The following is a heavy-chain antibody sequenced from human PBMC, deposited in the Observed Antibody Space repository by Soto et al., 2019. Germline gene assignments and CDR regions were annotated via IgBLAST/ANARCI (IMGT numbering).Heavy chain of an antibody. Sequence: ASVKVSCKASGYTFTSYYMHWVRQAPGQGLEWMGIINPSGGSTSYAQKFQGRVTMTRDTSTSTVYMELSSLRSEDTAVYYCARDPDCSGGSCSPEGGMDVWGQGTTVTVSS. CDR1: GYTFTSYY. CDR3: ARDPDCSGGSCSPEGGMDV. D-gene: IGHD2-15*01. V-gene: IGHV1-46*01. J-gene: IGHJ6*02. CDR2: INPSGGST.